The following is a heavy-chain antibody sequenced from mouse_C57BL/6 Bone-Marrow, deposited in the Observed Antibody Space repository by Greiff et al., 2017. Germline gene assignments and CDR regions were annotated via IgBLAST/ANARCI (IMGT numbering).Heavy chain of an antibody. CDR2: ISDGGSYT. J-gene: IGHJ1*03. D-gene: IGHD1-1*01. Sequence: EVHLVESGGGLVKPGGSLKLSCAASGFTFSSYAMSWVRQTPEKRLEWVATISDGGSYTYYPDNVKGRFTISRDNAKNNLYLQMSHLKSEDTAMYYCARIPYYYGSSLWYFDVWGTGTTVTVSS. CDR1: GFTFSSYA. CDR3: ARIPYYYGSSLWYFDV. V-gene: IGHV5-4*01.